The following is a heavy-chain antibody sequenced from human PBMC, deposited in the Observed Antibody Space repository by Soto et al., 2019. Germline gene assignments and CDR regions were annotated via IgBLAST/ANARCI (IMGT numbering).Heavy chain of an antibody. CDR3: ARHPGCTSSSCSFYGMDV. CDR2: IYYSGST. D-gene: IGHD2-2*01. V-gene: IGHV4-31*03. J-gene: IGHJ6*02. Sequence: PSETLSLTCTVSGGSISSGGYYWSWIRQHPGKGLEWIGYIYYSGSTYYNPSLKSRVTISVDTSKNQFSLKLSSVTATDTAVYYCARHPGCTSSSCSFYGMDVWGQGTTVTVSS. CDR1: GGSISSGGYY.